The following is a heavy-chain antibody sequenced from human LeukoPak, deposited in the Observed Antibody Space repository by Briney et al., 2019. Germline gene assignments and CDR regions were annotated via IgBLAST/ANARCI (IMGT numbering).Heavy chain of an antibody. CDR3: ARSITMVRGVIDWFDP. CDR2: MNPNGGNT. J-gene: IGHJ5*02. V-gene: IGHV1-8*01. CDR1: GYTFTSYD. Sequence: ASVKVSCKASGYTFTSYDINWVRQATGQGREWMGWMNPNGGNTGYAQKFQGRVTMTRNTAISTAYMELSSLRSEDTAVYYCARSITMVRGVIDWFDPWGQGTLVTVSS. D-gene: IGHD3-10*01.